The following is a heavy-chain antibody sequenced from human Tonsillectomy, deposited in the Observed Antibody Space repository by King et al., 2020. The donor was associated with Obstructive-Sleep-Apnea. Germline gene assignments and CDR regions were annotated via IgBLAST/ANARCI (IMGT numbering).Heavy chain of an antibody. J-gene: IGHJ4*02. D-gene: IGHD2-21*02. V-gene: IGHV3-43*01. CDR1: GFTFDDYT. Sequence: VQLVESGGVVVQPGGSLRLSCAASGFTFDDYTMHWVRQAPGKGLEWGSLISWDGGSTYHADSVKGRFTISRDNSKNSLYLQMNSLRTEDTALYYCAKETVTSYFDYWGQGTLVTVSS. CDR2: ISWDGGST. CDR3: AKETVTSYFDY.